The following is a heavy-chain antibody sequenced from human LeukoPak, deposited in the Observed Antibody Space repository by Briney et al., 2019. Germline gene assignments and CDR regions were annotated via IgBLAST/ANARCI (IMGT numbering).Heavy chain of an antibody. V-gene: IGHV4-4*09. D-gene: IGHD3-3*01. CDR1: GTSISSYY. Sequence: SETLSLTCTVSGTSISSYYWTWIRQPPGKGLEWIGYINTSGSTRYNPSLKSRVTISVDTSKNQFSLKLSSVTAADTAVYYCAANPYYDFWSGYSAGWFDPWGQGTLVTVSS. CDR2: INTSGST. J-gene: IGHJ5*02. CDR3: AANPYYDFWSGYSAGWFDP.